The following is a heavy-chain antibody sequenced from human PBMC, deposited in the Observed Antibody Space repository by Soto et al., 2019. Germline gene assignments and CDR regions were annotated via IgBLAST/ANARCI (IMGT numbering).Heavy chain of an antibody. V-gene: IGHV4-30-2*01. CDR1: GGSISSGGYS. D-gene: IGHD3-3*01. CDR3: ARGPPFGR. CDR2: IYHSGST. Sequence: QLQLQESGSGLVKPSQTLSLTCAVSGGSISSGGYSWSWIRQPPGKGLEWIGYIYHSGSTYYNPSLKIRVTISVHRSKTPFSLKLTSVSSAATSVSYSARGPPFGRWRQGTLVTVSS. J-gene: IGHJ4*02.